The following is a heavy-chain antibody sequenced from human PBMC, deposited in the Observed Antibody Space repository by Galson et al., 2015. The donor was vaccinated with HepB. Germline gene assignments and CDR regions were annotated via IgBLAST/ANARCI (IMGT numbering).Heavy chain of an antibody. CDR2: INPNSGGT. V-gene: IGHV1-2*02. CDR3: ARAGGLWSAPAGYYYYMDV. Sequence: SVKVSCKASGYTFTGYYMHWVRQAPGQGLEWMGWINPNSGGTNYAQKFQGRVTMTRDTSISTAYMELSRLRSDDTAVYYCARAGGLWSAPAGYYYYMDVWGKGTTVTVSS. J-gene: IGHJ6*03. CDR1: GYTFTGYY. D-gene: IGHD4/OR15-4a*01.